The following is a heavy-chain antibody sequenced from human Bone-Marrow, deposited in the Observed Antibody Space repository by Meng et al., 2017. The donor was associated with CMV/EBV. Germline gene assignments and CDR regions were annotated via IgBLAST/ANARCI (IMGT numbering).Heavy chain of an antibody. CDR1: GDSVSSNSAA. CDR2: TYYRSKWYN. CDR3: ARELLGSGSYYAY. J-gene: IGHJ4*02. V-gene: IGHV6-1*01. D-gene: IGHD1-26*01. Sequence: SGDSVSSNSAAWHWIRQSPSRGLEWLGRTYYRSKWYNDYAVSVKSRITINADTSKNQFSLQLNSVTPEDTAVYYCARELLGSGSYYAYWGQGTLVTVSS.